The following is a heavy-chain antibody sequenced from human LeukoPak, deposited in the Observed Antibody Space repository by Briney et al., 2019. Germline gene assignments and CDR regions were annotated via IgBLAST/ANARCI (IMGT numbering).Heavy chain of an antibody. CDR2: IIPIFGTA. D-gene: IGHD3-10*01. Sequence: ASVKVSCKASGGTFSSYAISWVRQAPGQGLEWMGGIIPIFGTANYAQKFQGRVTITADESTSTAHMELSSLRSEDTAVYYCARFYGSGSSTFDYWGQGTLVTVSS. CDR3: ARFYGSGSSTFDY. V-gene: IGHV1-69*13. J-gene: IGHJ4*02. CDR1: GGTFSSYA.